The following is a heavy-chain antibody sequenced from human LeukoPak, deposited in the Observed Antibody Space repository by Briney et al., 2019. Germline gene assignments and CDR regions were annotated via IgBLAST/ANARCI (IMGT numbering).Heavy chain of an antibody. V-gene: IGHV3-11*06. CDR2: ICSSSSYT. CDR3: ARAHSGYDPSDN. Sequence: GGSLRLSCAASGFTFSDYYMSWIRQAPGKGLEWVSYICSSSSYTNYADSVKGRFTISRDNAKNSLYMQMNSLRAEDTAVYYCARAHSGYDPSDNWGQGTLVTVSS. CDR1: GFTFSDYY. J-gene: IGHJ4*02. D-gene: IGHD5-12*01.